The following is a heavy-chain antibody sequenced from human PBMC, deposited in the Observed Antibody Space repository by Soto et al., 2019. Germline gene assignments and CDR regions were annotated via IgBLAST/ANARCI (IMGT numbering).Heavy chain of an antibody. V-gene: IGHV1-3*01. D-gene: IGHD3-10*01. J-gene: IGHJ3*02. CDR3: ARAGIFSPTRRGTFDI. CDR2: INAGNGNT. CDR1: GFSFSSYA. Sequence: WASVKVSCKASGFSFSSYAMHWVRQAPGQRLEWMGWINAGNGNTKYSQNFQARVTITRDTSASTAYMDLSSLRSEDTAVYYCARAGIFSPTRRGTFDIWGQGPMVTVSS.